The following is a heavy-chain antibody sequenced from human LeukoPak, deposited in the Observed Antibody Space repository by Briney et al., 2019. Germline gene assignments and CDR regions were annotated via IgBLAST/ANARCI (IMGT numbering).Heavy chain of an antibody. CDR1: GFPFSSYW. D-gene: IGHD3-22*01. V-gene: IGHV3-74*01. CDR3: ARDGDSSGYYVNFDY. J-gene: IGHJ4*02. CDR2: INGDGRST. Sequence: PGGSLRLSCAASGFPFSSYWMHWVRQVPGKGLVWVSRINGDGRSTSYADSVKGRFTISRDNAKNTLYLQMNGLRAEDTAVYYCARDGDSSGYYVNFDYWGQGTLVTVSS.